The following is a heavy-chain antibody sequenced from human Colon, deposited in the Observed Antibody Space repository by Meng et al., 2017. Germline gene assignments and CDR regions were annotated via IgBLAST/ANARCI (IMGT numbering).Heavy chain of an antibody. D-gene: IGHD3-22*01. CDR1: GFTFSDNY. Sequence: GESLKISCAASGFTFSDNYMSWIRQAPGKGLEWLTYVSGSGATKYYADSVRGRFTISRDNVRNSLYLQMNSLRAEDTAVYYCARTPTTEYYDNRVYYFDSWGQGTLVTVSS. J-gene: IGHJ5*01. CDR3: ARTPTTEYYDNRVYYFDS. CDR2: VSGSGATK. V-gene: IGHV3-11*01.